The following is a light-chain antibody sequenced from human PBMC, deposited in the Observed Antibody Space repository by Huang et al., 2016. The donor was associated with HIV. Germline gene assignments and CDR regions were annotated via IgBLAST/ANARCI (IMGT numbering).Light chain of an antibody. CDR2: GAS. V-gene: IGKV3-15*01. Sequence: ERVMTQSPATVSLSPGERATLSCRASLSVSTNLAWYQQSPGQAPRLLIYGASTRGAGIPARFRGGWSGAEFNLTISSLKSEDFAVSYCQQYDNWPLTFGGGTKVQIK. CDR3: QQYDNWPLT. J-gene: IGKJ4*01. CDR1: LSVSTN.